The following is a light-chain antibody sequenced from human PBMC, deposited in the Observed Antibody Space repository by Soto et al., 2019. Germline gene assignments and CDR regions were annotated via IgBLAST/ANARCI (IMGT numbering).Light chain of an antibody. CDR2: GAS. Sequence: EIVVTQSPATLSVYPRERATLSCMASQSVNSNLAWYQQKPGQAPRLLIYGASTRATGIPARFSGSGSGTEFTLTISSLESEDFAVYYCQQSSNWPRTFGQGSKVDI. CDR1: QSVNSN. V-gene: IGKV3-15*01. J-gene: IGKJ1*01. CDR3: QQSSNWPRT.